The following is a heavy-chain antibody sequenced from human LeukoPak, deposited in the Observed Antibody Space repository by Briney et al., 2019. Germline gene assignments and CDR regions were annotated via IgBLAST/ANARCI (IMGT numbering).Heavy chain of an antibody. CDR1: RFTFSSYS. J-gene: IGHJ3*02. D-gene: IGHD5-18*01. Sequence: GGSLRLSCAASRFTFSSYSMNWVRQAPGKGLEWVSYISSSSSTIYYADSVKGRFTISRDNAKNSLYLQMNSLRAEDTAVYYCATQRRGYSYGSDAFDIWGQGTMVTVSS. CDR3: ATQRRGYSYGSDAFDI. CDR2: ISSSSSTI. V-gene: IGHV3-48*01.